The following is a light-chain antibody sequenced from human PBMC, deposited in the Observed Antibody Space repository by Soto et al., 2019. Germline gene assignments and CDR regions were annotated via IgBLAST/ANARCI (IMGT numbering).Light chain of an antibody. CDR1: QNISVW. J-gene: IGKJ2*01. Sequence: DIQMTQSPSTLSASVGDGATITCRASQNISVWLAWYQQRPGKAPNFLIYDASSLETGVPSRFSGSGSGPEFPLTIRSLQTDDFAAYYCQQYDSTSPTFVQGTKLEIK. CDR3: QQYDSTSPT. CDR2: DAS. V-gene: IGKV1-5*01.